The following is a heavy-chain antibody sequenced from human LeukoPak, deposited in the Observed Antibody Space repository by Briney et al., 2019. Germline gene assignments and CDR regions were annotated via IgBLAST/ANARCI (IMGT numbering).Heavy chain of an antibody. J-gene: IGHJ6*02. CDR1: GFTFRSYL. CDR3: LRDGSGSYGYYYYYGMDV. Sequence: GGSLRLSCAASGFTFRSYLMSWVRQAPGKGLEWVANIKQDGSEKYYVDSVKGRFSISRDNARNSLYLQMNSLGAEDTAVYYCLRDGSGSYGYYYYYGMDVWGQGTTVTVSS. V-gene: IGHV3-7*01. D-gene: IGHD3-10*01. CDR2: IKQDGSEK.